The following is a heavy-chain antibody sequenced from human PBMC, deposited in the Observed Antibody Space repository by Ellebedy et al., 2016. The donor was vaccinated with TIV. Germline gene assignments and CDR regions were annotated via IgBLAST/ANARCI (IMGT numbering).Heavy chain of an antibody. CDR1: GYTFTSFG. D-gene: IGHD6-19*01. CDR2: INAHNGNT. Sequence: AASVKVSCKSSGYTFTSFGVNWVRQAPGQGLEWMGWINAHNGNTNYEPNFQDRVKLTMDISTNKAYMELRSLRPDDTAVYFCSRRISSGREYFFDFWGQGTLVSVSS. J-gene: IGHJ4*02. V-gene: IGHV1-18*01. CDR3: SRRISSGREYFFDF.